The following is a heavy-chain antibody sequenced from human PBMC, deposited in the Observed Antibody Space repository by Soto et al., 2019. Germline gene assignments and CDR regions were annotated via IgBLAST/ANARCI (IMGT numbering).Heavy chain of an antibody. J-gene: IGHJ5*02. CDR1: GYTFTNFG. V-gene: IGHV1-18*01. Sequence: QVQLVQSGAEVKKPGASVKVSCRASGYTFTNFGVTWVRRAPGQGLEWMGWISAYTDTPNYAQKFQGGFTMTIDTSTSTAYMDLRSLTSDDTGVYYCARVIPGVEAWFDPWGQGTLVTVSS. CDR3: ARVIPGVEAWFDP. CDR2: ISAYTDTP. D-gene: IGHD2-2*01.